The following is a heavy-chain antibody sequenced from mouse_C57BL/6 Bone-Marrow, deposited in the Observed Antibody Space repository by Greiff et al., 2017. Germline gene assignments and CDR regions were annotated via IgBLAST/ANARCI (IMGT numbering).Heavy chain of an antibody. CDR3: ARTDWFAY. J-gene: IGHJ3*01. CDR2: IYPGDGDT. Sequence: QVQLQQSGPELVKPGASVTISCKASGYAFSSSWMNWVKQRHGKGLEWIGRIYPGDGDTNYNGKFKGKATLTADKSSSTAYMQLSSLTSEDSAVYFCARTDWFAYWGQGTLVTVSA. CDR1: GYAFSSSW. V-gene: IGHV1-82*01.